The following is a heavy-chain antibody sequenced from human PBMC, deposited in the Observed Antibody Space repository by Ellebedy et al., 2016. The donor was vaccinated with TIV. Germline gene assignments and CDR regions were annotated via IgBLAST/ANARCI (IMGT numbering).Heavy chain of an antibody. CDR1: GFMFSDYW. Sequence: GESLKISCAASGFMFSDYWMSWVRQAPGKGLEWVANIKQDGSEKYYVDSVKGRFSISRDNAKKSVYLQMNSLRAEDTAVYYCAREEGGGFALGYWGQGALVTASS. CDR2: IKQDGSEK. V-gene: IGHV3-7*03. CDR3: AREEGGGFALGY. D-gene: IGHD2-15*01. J-gene: IGHJ4*02.